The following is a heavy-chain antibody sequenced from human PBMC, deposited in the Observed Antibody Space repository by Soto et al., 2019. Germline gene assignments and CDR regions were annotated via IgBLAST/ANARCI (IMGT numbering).Heavy chain of an antibody. J-gene: IGHJ4*02. Sequence: QVQLVQSGAEMKKPGSSVKVSCQSSGGTFNTYAMNWVRQAPGQGPEWMGDISPMFGAANYAPKFQGRVTMTADDSTGTSYMQLSSLTSEDTVLYFCAREVQVPPPAFVYWGQGTLVTVSS. D-gene: IGHD3-10*01. CDR2: ISPMFGAA. V-gene: IGHV1-69*19. CDR1: GGTFNTYA. CDR3: AREVQVPPPAFVY.